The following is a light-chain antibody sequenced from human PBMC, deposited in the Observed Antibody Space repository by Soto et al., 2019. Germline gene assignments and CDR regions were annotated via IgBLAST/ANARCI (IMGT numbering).Light chain of an antibody. Sequence: QSALTQPASVSGSPGQSITISCTGTSSDVGGYNYVSWYQHHPGKTPKLTIYEVSNRPSGVSNRFSGSKSGNTASLTISGLQAEDEADYYCSSYTDSNTRYVFGTGTKVTVL. J-gene: IGLJ1*01. CDR3: SSYTDSNTRYV. V-gene: IGLV2-14*01. CDR1: SSDVGGYNY. CDR2: EVS.